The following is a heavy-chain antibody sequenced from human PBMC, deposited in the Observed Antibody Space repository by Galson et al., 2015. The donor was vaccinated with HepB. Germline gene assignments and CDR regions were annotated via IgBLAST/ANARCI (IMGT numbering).Heavy chain of an antibody. CDR1: GYTFTNYW. V-gene: IGHV5-51*01. J-gene: IGHJ3*02. CDR2: VYPGDSDT. D-gene: IGHD2-15*01. CDR3: ARRGYCSGGSCYSNAFDI. Sequence: QSGAEVKKPGESLKIFCQGSGYTFTNYWIGWVRQLPGKGLEWMGIVYPGDSDTRYSPSFQGQVTISADKSISTAYLQWSSLKASDTAMYYCARRGYCSGGSCYSNAFDIWGQGTMVTVSS.